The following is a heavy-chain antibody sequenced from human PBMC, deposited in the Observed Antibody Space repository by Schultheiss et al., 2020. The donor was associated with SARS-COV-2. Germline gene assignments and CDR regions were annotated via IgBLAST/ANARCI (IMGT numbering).Heavy chain of an antibody. CDR2: IYYSGST. Sequence: SETLSLTCTVSGGSISSSSYYWGWIRQPPGKGLEWIGSIYYSGSTYYNPSLKSRVTISVDTSKNQFSLKLSSVTAADTAVYYCAQPKAYCGGDCYFHDAFDIWGQGTMVTVS. J-gene: IGHJ3*02. CDR3: AQPKAYCGGDCYFHDAFDI. D-gene: IGHD2-21*02. V-gene: IGHV4-39*01. CDR1: GGSISSSSYY.